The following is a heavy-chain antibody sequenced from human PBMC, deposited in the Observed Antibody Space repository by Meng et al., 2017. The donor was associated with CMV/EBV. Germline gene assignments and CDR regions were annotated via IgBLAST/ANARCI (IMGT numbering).Heavy chain of an antibody. V-gene: IGHV5-10-1*01. CDR2: IDPSDSYT. J-gene: IGHJ5*02. CDR1: YSFTSYW. CDR3: ARQTKGSSWYDRRNWFDP. Sequence: YSFTSYWISWVRQMPGKGLEWMGRIDPSDSYTNYSPSFQGHVTISADKSISTAYLQWSSLKASDTAMYYCARQTKGSSWYDRRNWFDPWGQGTLVTVSS. D-gene: IGHD6-13*01.